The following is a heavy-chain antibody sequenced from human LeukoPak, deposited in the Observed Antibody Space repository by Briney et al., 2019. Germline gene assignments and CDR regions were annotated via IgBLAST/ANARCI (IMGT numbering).Heavy chain of an antibody. Sequence: ASVKVSCKASGGTFSSYAISWVRQAPGQGLEWMGWISAYNGNTNYAQKLQGRVTMTTDTSTSTAYMELRSLRSDDTAVYYCARGSSGYYNDAFDIWGQGTMVTVSS. V-gene: IGHV1-18*01. CDR1: GGTFSSYA. CDR2: ISAYNGNT. J-gene: IGHJ3*02. CDR3: ARGSSGYYNDAFDI. D-gene: IGHD3-22*01.